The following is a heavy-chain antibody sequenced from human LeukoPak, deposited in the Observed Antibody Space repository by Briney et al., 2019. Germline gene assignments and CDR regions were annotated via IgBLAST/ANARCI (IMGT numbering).Heavy chain of an antibody. Sequence: EASVKVSCKASGYTFTSYVMHWVRQAPGQRLEWMGWVNAGNGNTKYSQNFQRRVTITRDTSASTVYMELSSLRSEDTAVYYCASYGGDTNFDYWGQGTLVTVSS. CDR1: GYTFTSYV. J-gene: IGHJ4*02. V-gene: IGHV1-3*01. CDR2: VNAGNGNT. D-gene: IGHD2-21*02. CDR3: ASYGGDTNFDY.